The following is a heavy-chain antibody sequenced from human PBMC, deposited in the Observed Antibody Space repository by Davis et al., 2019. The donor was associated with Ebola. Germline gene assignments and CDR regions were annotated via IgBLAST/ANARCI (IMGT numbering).Heavy chain of an antibody. D-gene: IGHD3-3*01. CDR1: GSSISSGHY. CDR2: IYHSGTT. V-gene: IGHV4-38-2*01. J-gene: IGHJ4*02. CDR3: ARPAYDFWSGYYYHFDY. Sequence: SETLSLTCAVSGSSISSGHYWGCPRRPPGKGLEWIGSIYHSGTTEYNPTLKSRVTISVDTSKNQFSLKLTSVTAADTAVYYCARPAYDFWSGYYYHFDYWGQGTLVTVSS.